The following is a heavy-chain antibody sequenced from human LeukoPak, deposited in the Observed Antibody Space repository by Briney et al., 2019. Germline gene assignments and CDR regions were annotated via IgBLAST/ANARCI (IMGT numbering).Heavy chain of an antibody. J-gene: IGHJ5*02. Sequence: ASVKVFCKASGYTFTSYAMHWVRQAPGQRLEWMGWINAGNGNTKYTQKFQGRVTITRDTSASTAYMELSSLRSEDTAVYYCARVDPTYYYDSNWFDPWGQGTLVTVSS. CDR3: ARVDPTYYYDSNWFDP. CDR1: GYTFTSYA. V-gene: IGHV1-3*01. D-gene: IGHD3-22*01. CDR2: INAGNGNT.